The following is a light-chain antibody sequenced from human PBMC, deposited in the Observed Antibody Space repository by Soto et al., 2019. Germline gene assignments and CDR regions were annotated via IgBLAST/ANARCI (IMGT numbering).Light chain of an antibody. V-gene: IGLV1-51*01. CDR2: DNH. CDR1: SSNMGSSL. CDR3: SSWDNSRSAVV. Sequence: QSVLTQPPSVSAAPGQTVTISCSGSSSNMGSSLVAWYRQHPGTAPKLLIYDNHNRRSGIPDRFSGSKSGKSATLNITGLQAGDEADYYCSSWDNSRSAVVFGGGTKLTVL. J-gene: IGLJ3*02.